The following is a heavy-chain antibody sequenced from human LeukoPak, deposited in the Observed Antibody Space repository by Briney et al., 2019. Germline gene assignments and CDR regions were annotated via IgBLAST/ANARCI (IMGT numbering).Heavy chain of an antibody. CDR2: IYHSGRT. D-gene: IGHD2-2*01. CDR1: GGSISSYY. V-gene: IGHV4-59*12. J-gene: IGHJ4*02. CDR3: ARTPASYCSRTSCSGYYFDY. Sequence: SETLSLTCTVSGGSISSYYWNWIRQPPGKGLEWIGYIYHSGRTNYNPSLKSRVTMSVDTSKNQLSLKLTSVTAADTAVYYCARTPASYCSRTSCSGYYFDYWGQGTLVTVSS.